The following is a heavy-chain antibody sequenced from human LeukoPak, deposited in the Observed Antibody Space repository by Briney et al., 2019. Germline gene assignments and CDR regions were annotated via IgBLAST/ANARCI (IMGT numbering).Heavy chain of an antibody. CDR3: ARDCGGGSCYGPYDAFDI. Sequence: GGSLRLSCAASGFTFSSYWMHWVRQAPGKGLVWVSRINSDGSSTSYADSVKGRFTISRDNAKNTLYLQMNSLRAEDTAVYYCARDCGGGSCYGPYDAFDIWGQGTMVTVSS. CDR1: GFTFSSYW. V-gene: IGHV3-74*01. J-gene: IGHJ3*02. CDR2: INSDGSST. D-gene: IGHD2-15*01.